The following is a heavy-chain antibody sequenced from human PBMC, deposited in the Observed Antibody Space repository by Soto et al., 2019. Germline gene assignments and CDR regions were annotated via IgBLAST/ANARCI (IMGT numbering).Heavy chain of an antibody. V-gene: IGHV1-69*12. J-gene: IGHJ6*02. D-gene: IGHD3-22*01. CDR3: ARGDATKIVVTTYYGMDV. CDR2: IISVFGTP. CDR1: GGSLSNYG. Sequence: QVQLVQSGAEVKKPGSSVKVSCKASGGSLSNYGISWVRQAPGQGLEWMGAIISVFGTPNYAQKFQDRVTITADESTTTVYMEVRSLTSEDTAVYYCARGDATKIVVTTYYGMDVWGQGTTVTVSS.